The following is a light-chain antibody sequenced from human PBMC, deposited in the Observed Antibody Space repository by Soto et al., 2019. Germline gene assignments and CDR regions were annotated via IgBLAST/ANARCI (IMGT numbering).Light chain of an antibody. CDR2: GAS. CDR1: QSVSSN. V-gene: IGKV3-15*01. J-gene: IGKJ2*01. Sequence: DIVMTQSPSTLSVSPVERSTLSCRASQSVSSNVAWYQQIPGQTPRLLIYGASTRATGIPVRFSGSGSGTEFTLTISSLQSEDFAVYYCHQYDDGPYTFGQGTKVDIK. CDR3: HQYDDGPYT.